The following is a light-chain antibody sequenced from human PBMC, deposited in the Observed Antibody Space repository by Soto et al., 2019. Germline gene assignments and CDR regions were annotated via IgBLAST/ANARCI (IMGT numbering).Light chain of an antibody. CDR3: MQALETSYT. Sequence: IVLTQSPLSLPVTPVEPASISCRSSESLLHRNGYTYLDWYLQKPGQSPQVLIYLGSNRASGVPDRFSGSGSGTDFTLKISRVEADDVGVYYCMQALETSYTFGQGTKLEIK. V-gene: IGKV2-28*01. J-gene: IGKJ2*01. CDR2: LGS. CDR1: ESLLHRNGYTY.